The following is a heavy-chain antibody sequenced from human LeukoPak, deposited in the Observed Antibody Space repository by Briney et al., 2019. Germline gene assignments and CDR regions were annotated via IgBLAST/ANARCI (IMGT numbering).Heavy chain of an antibody. Sequence: ASVKVSCKASGYTFNTHSITWVRQAPGQGLEWLGWINADTGKPTYAQDFTGRFVFSLDTSVSTAYLQISSLKAEDTAVYYCARHSGGTYYVNFDPWGQGTLVTVSS. V-gene: IGHV7-4-1*02. J-gene: IGHJ5*02. D-gene: IGHD1-26*01. CDR2: INADTGKP. CDR1: GYTFNTHS. CDR3: ARHSGGTYYVNFDP.